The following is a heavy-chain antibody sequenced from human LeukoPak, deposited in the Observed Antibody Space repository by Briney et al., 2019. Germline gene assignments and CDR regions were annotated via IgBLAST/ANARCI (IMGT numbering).Heavy chain of an antibody. V-gene: IGHV3-33*01. Sequence: GRSLRLSCAASGFNFGTFAMHWVRQDPGEGLEWLANIWYDGSNKHYSASVKGRFTISRDNSKSSLYLQMNSRRAEDTAVYYCRGTYYYGSGIEGDYFDYWGQGTLVTVSS. J-gene: IGHJ4*02. CDR3: RGTYYYGSGIEGDYFDY. CDR1: GFNFGTFA. CDR2: IWYDGSNK. D-gene: IGHD3-10*01.